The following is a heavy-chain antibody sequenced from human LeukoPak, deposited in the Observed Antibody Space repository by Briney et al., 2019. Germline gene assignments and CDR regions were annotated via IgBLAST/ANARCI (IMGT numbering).Heavy chain of an antibody. CDR3: AREYSAGWFDP. Sequence: GGSLRLSCAASGFTFSSYGMHWVRQAPGKGLEWVAVIWYDGSNKFYADSVKGRFTIPRDNSKNTLYLQMNSLRAEDTAVYYCAREYSAGWFDPWGQGTLVTVPS. CDR2: IWYDGSNK. D-gene: IGHD6-13*01. V-gene: IGHV3-33*01. J-gene: IGHJ5*02. CDR1: GFTFSSYG.